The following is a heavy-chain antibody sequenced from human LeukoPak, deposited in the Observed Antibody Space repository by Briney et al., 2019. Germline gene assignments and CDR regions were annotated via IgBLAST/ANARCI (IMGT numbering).Heavy chain of an antibody. D-gene: IGHD3-10*01. CDR2: ISPSADIK. Sequence: GGSLRLSCAASGFTFSNHGMNWVRRAPGKGLEWVSGISPSADIKYYADSVKGRFTISRDNSKNMLYLEVISLTADDTAAYYCAKDDAWLRFGEWSQGTLVTVSS. CDR1: GFTFSNHG. V-gene: IGHV3-23*01. CDR3: AKDDAWLRFGE. J-gene: IGHJ4*02.